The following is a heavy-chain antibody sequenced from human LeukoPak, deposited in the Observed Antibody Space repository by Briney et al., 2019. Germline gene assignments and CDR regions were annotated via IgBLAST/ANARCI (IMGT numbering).Heavy chain of an antibody. V-gene: IGHV4-30-4*01. J-gene: IGHJ4*02. CDR2: IHYSGNT. CDR1: GGSISSGDFD. Sequence: PSQTLSLTCTVSGGSISSGDFDWRWVRQPPGKGLEWIGYIHYSGNTYYNPSLKSRISISRDTSKNQFSLHLISVTAADTAVYYCARAPNALFDYWGQGTLVTVSS. CDR3: ARAPNALFDY.